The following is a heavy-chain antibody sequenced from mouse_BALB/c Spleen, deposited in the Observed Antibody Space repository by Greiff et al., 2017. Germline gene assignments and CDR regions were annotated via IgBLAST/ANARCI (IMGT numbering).Heavy chain of an antibody. V-gene: IGHV5-6-5*01. CDR3: ARVLITTGGYFDY. CDR1: GFTFSSYA. Sequence: EVQVVESGGGLVKPGGSLKLSCAASGFTFSSYAMSWVRQTPEKRLEWVASISSGGSTYYPDSVKGRFTISRDNARNILYLQMSSLRSEDTAMYYCARVLITTGGYFDYWGQGTTLTVSS. D-gene: IGHD1-1*01. J-gene: IGHJ2*01. CDR2: ISSGGST.